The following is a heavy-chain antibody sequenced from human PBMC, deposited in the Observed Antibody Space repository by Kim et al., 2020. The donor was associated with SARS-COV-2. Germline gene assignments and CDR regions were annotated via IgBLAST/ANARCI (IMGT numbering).Heavy chain of an antibody. D-gene: IGHD3-16*01. J-gene: IGHJ5*02. Sequence: GGSLRLSCAASGFTFRSYSMNWVRQAPGKGLEWVSSISVSSGYMYYTDSVKGRFTISRDNAKNSLFLQMNSVRAEDTAVYYCARGPPSGWGMDWFDPGGQGTLLTVS. V-gene: IGHV3-21*01. CDR3: ARGPPSGWGMDWFDP. CDR1: GFTFRSYS. CDR2: ISVSSGYM.